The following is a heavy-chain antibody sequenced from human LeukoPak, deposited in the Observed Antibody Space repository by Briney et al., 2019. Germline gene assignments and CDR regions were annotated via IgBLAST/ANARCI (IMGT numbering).Heavy chain of an antibody. CDR2: IYYSGST. CDR3: ARDDCSGGSCHNNWFDP. D-gene: IGHD2-15*01. J-gene: IGHJ5*02. V-gene: IGHV4-4*07. Sequence: SETLSLTCTVSGGSISSYYWSWIRQPAGKGLEWIGSIYYSGSTYYNPSLKSRVTISVDTSKNQFSLKLSSVTAADTAVYYCARDDCSGGSCHNNWFDPWGQGTLVTVSS. CDR1: GGSISSYY.